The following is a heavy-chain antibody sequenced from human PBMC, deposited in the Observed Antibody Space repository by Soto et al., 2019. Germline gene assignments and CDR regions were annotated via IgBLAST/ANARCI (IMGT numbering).Heavy chain of an antibody. Sequence: GKVSCKASGYTFTSYGISWVRQAPGQGLEWMGWISAYNGNTNYAQKLQGRVTMTTDTSTSTAYMELRSLRSDDTAVYYCARDDYDSSGQRWFDPWGQGTLVTVSS. CDR3: ARDDYDSSGQRWFDP. J-gene: IGHJ5*02. CDR2: ISAYNGNT. V-gene: IGHV1-18*01. D-gene: IGHD3-22*01. CDR1: GYTFTSYG.